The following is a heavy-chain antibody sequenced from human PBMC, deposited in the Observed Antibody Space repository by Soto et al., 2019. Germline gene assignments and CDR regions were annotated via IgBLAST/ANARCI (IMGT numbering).Heavy chain of an antibody. D-gene: IGHD6-13*01. CDR3: ARAEGIAAAALDY. CDR1: GYTFTGYY. J-gene: IGHJ4*02. Sequence: ASVKVSCKASGYTFTGYYMHWVRQAPGQGLEWMGWINPNSGGTNYAQKFQGRVTMTRDTSISTAYMELSRLRSGDTAVYYCARAEGIAAAALDYWGQGTLVTVSS. V-gene: IGHV1-2*02. CDR2: INPNSGGT.